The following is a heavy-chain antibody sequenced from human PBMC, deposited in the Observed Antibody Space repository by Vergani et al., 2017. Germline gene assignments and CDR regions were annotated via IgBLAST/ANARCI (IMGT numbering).Heavy chain of an antibody. CDR2: IFTGGTT. CDR1: GFSVSNNY. CDR3: AKDRRIDAEGTELDY. Sequence: EVQLVETGGGLIQPGGSLRLSCVVSGFSVSNNYMSWVRHRPGKGLEWVSFIFTGGTTYYEDSVKGRFTISRDNSKNTVHLQMNILTAEDTAVYYCAKDRRIDAEGTELDYCCQGALVTVSS. J-gene: IGHJ4*02. V-gene: IGHV3-53*02. D-gene: IGHD1-14*01.